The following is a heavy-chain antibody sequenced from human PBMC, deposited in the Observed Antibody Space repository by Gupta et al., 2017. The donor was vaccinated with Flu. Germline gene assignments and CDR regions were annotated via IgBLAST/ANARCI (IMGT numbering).Heavy chain of an antibody. CDR3: ARAAPFHVHDE. J-gene: IGHJ4*02. CDR2: VYRTGSS. D-gene: IGHD3-10*02. Sequence: NCIRQPPGKCLEWIGYVYRTGSSYSNPSHKNRVSISIDTSNNQFSLKLNSVTAADTAVYSCARAAPFHVHDEWGLGTLVTVSS. V-gene: IGHV4-30-4*01.